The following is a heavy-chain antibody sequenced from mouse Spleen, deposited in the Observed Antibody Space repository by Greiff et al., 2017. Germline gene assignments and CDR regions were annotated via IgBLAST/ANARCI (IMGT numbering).Heavy chain of an antibody. CDR2: ISSGSSTI. J-gene: IGHJ4*01. D-gene: IGHD1-2*01. CDR1: GFTFSDYG. Sequence: EVMLVESGGGLVKPGGSLKLSCAASGFTFSDYGLHWVRQAPEKGLEWVAYISSGSSTIYYADTVKGRFTISRDNAKNTRFLQMTSLRSEDTAMYYCASTTTAYCYAMDYWGQGTSVTVSS. CDR3: ASTTTAYCYAMDY. V-gene: IGHV5-17*01.